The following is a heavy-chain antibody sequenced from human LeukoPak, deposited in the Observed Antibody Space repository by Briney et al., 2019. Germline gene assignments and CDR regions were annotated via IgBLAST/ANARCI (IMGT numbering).Heavy chain of an antibody. J-gene: IGHJ6*03. CDR3: ARDRIAAAGTNYYYMDV. CDR1: GGSISSGDYY. CDR2: IYYSGST. V-gene: IGHV4-30-4*08. Sequence: SETLSLTCTVSGGSISSGDYYWSWIRQPPGKGLEWIGYIYYSGSTYYNPSPKSRVTISVDTSKNQFSLKLSSVTAADTAVYYCARDRIAAAGTNYYYMDVWGKGTTVTVSS. D-gene: IGHD6-13*01.